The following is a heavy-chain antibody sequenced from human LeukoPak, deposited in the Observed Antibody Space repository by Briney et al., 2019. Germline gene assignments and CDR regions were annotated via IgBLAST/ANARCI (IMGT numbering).Heavy chain of an antibody. Sequence: GGSLRLPCAASGFTFSAYSMNWVRQAPGKGLEWVSSIISSESYIYYADSLKGRFTISRDNAKNSLYLQMNSLRAEDTAVYYCATSGYYYGLVDSWGQGTLVTVSS. CDR1: GFTFSAYS. D-gene: IGHD5-18*01. J-gene: IGHJ4*02. V-gene: IGHV3-21*01. CDR2: IISSESYI. CDR3: ATSGYYYGLVDS.